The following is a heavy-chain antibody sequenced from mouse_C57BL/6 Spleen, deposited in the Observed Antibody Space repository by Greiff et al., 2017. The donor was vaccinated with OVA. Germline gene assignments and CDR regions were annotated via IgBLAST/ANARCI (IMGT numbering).Heavy chain of an antibody. D-gene: IGHD3-3*01. J-gene: IGHJ2*01. CDR1: GFTFSSYA. Sequence: EVMLVESGGGLVKPGGSLKLSCAASGFTFSSYAMSWVRQTPEKRLEWVATISDGGSYTYYPDNVKGRFTISRDNAKNNLYLQMSHLKSEDTAMYYCARDKDIQYYFDYWGQGTTLTVSS. CDR3: ARDKDIQYYFDY. V-gene: IGHV5-4*01. CDR2: ISDGGSYT.